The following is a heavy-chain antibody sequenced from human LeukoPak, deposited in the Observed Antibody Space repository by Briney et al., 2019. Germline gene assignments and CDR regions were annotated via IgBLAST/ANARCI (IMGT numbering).Heavy chain of an antibody. Sequence: GGSLRLSCAASGFTVITNDMSWVRRAPGKGLEWVSVLYSDGNSKYADSVQGRFTISRDNSKNTLYLEMNSLSPDDTAVYYCARGVEPLAANTLAYWGQVTLVTVSS. CDR1: GFTVITND. V-gene: IGHV3-53*01. J-gene: IGHJ4*02. CDR3: ARGVEPLAANTLAY. D-gene: IGHD1-14*01. CDR2: LYSDGNS.